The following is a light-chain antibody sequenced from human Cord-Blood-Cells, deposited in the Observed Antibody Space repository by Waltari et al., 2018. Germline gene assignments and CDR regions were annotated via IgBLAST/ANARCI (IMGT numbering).Light chain of an antibody. J-gene: IGLJ3*02. CDR2: DVS. Sequence: QSALTQPRPVSGSPGQSVTIPCTGTSSDVGGYNSVYWYQQPPGKAPKLMIYDVSKRPSGVPDRFSGSKSGNTASLTISGLQAEDEADYYCCSYAGSYTWVFGGGTKLTVL. CDR3: CSYAGSYTWV. CDR1: SSDVGGYNS. V-gene: IGLV2-11*01.